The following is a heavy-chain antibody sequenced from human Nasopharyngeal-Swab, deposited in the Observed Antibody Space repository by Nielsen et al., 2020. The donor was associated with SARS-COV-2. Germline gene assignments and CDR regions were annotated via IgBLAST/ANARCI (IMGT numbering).Heavy chain of an antibody. V-gene: IGHV3-73*01. CDR1: EFTVNDYV. Sequence: VGSLRLSCVASEFTVNDYVIHWVRQASGKGLEWVGRIRSKTHSYTTDYAASVKGRFTISRDDSKNTAYLHMNSLESEDTAVYYCSTLPIPALGADYWGQGTLVTVSS. D-gene: IGHD6-13*01. CDR2: IRSKTHSYTT. CDR3: STLPIPALGADY. J-gene: IGHJ4*02.